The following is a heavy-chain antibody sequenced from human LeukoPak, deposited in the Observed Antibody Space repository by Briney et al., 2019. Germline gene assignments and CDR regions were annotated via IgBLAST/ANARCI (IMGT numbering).Heavy chain of an antibody. CDR2: IRYDGSNK. Sequence: PGGSLRLSXAASGFTFSSYGMHWVRQAPGKGLEWVAFIRYDGSNKYYADSVKGRFTISRDNSKNTLYLQMNSLRAEDTAVYYCAKESDYYYYMDVWGKGTTVTVSS. V-gene: IGHV3-30*02. CDR1: GFTFSSYG. CDR3: AKESDYYYYMDV. J-gene: IGHJ6*03.